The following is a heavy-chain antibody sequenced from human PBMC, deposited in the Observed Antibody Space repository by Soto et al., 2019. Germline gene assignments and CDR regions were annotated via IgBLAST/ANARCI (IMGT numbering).Heavy chain of an antibody. CDR3: ARKSYSGDSGFYDY. CDR1: GFTFSNYG. V-gene: IGHV3-33*01. J-gene: IGHJ4*02. CDR2: IWHDGSNK. D-gene: IGHD3-22*01. Sequence: PGGSLRLSCAASGFTFSNYGMHWVRQAPGKGLEWVAVIWHDGSNKYYADSVKGRFTISRDNSKNTLYLQMNSLRAEDTAVYYCARKSYSGDSGFYDYWGQGALVTVSS.